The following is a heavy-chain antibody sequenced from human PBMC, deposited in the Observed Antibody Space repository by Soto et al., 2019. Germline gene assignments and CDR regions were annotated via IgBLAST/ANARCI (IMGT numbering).Heavy chain of an antibody. V-gene: IGHV3-30-3*01. D-gene: IGHD6-19*01. CDR2: ISYDGSNK. Sequence: QVQLVESGGGMVQPGRSLRLSCAASGFTFSSYAMHWVRQAPGKGLEWVAVISYDGSNKYYADSVKGRFTISRDSSKNTLYLQMNSLRAEDTAVYYCARDHGTVAGTSWGQGTLVTVSS. CDR3: ARDHGTVAGTS. J-gene: IGHJ5*02. CDR1: GFTFSSYA.